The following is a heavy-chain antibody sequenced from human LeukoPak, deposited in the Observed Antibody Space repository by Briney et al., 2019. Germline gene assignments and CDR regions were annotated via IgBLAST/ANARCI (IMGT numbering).Heavy chain of an antibody. CDR3: AKEAGSSSGWYDYFDY. V-gene: IGHV3-23*01. J-gene: IGHJ4*02. CDR1: GFTFSSYW. CDR2: ISGSGGST. Sequence: PGGSLRLSCAASGFTFSSYWMHWVRQAPGKGLEWVSAISGSGGSTYYADSVKGRFTISRDNSKNTLYLQMNSLRAEDTAVYYCAKEAGSSSGWYDYFDYWGQGTLVTVSS. D-gene: IGHD6-19*01.